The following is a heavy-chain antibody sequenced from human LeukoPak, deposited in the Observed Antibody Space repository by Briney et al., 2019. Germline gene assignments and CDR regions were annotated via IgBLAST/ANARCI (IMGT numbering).Heavy chain of an antibody. J-gene: IGHJ4*02. CDR2: IKQDGSEK. CDR3: ARSMVRGVPISNFDY. CDR1: GFTFSSYW. V-gene: IGHV3-7*01. Sequence: GGSLRLSCAASGFTFSSYWMSWVRQAPGKGLEWVANIKQDGSEKYYVDSVKGRFTISRDNAKNSLYLQMNSLRAEDTAVYYCARSMVRGVPISNFDYWGQGTLVTVSS. D-gene: IGHD3-10*01.